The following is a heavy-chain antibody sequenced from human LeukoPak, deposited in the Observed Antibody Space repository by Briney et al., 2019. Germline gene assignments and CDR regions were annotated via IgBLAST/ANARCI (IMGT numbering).Heavy chain of an antibody. Sequence: PGGSLRLSCAASGFTFSSYWMHRVRQAPGKGLGWVSRINSDGSSTSYADSVKGRFTISRDNAKNTLYLQMNSLRAEDTAVYYCARAEYYDFWSGYYNPHDAFDIWGQGTMVTVSS. D-gene: IGHD3-3*01. V-gene: IGHV3-74*01. J-gene: IGHJ3*02. CDR3: ARAEYYDFWSGYYNPHDAFDI. CDR1: GFTFSSYW. CDR2: INSDGSST.